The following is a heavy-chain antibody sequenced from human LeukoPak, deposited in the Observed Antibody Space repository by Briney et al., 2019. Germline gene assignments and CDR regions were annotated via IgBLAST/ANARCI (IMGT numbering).Heavy chain of an antibody. CDR3: AKVFRLGRWYGIDY. V-gene: IGHV3-43*01. Sequence: GGSLRLSCAASGFTFYDYAMHWVRQAPGKGLEWVSLISWDGGNTYYADSVKGRFTISRDNSKNSLYLQMNSLRTEDTALYYCAKVFRLGRWYGIDYWGQGTLVTVSS. J-gene: IGHJ4*02. D-gene: IGHD6-13*01. CDR1: GFTFYDYA. CDR2: ISWDGGNT.